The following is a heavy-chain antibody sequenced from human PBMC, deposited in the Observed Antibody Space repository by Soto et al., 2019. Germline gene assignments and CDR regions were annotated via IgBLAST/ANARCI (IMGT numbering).Heavy chain of an antibody. D-gene: IGHD6-19*01. CDR3: AKDGIAVDIMGPNYYYYYGMDV. V-gene: IGHV3-30*18. CDR2: ISYDGSNK. Sequence: QVQLVESGGGVVQPGRSLRLSCAASGFTFSSYGMHWVRQAPGKGLEWVAVISYDGSNKYYADSVKGRFTISRDNSKNTLYMQMNSLRGEDTAVYYCAKDGIAVDIMGPNYYYYYGMDVWGQGTTVTVSS. J-gene: IGHJ6*02. CDR1: GFTFSSYG.